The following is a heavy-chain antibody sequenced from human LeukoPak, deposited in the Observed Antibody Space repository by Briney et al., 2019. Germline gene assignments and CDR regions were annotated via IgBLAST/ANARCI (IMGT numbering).Heavy chain of an antibody. CDR3: VTDPGWGIASYVDF. CDR1: GFTASTNC. CDR2: IYSGGTT. V-gene: IGHV3-53*04. D-gene: IGHD3-16*01. Sequence: GGSLSPSCAASGFTASTNCMTWVCQAPGKGLEWVSTIYSGGTTYYADSVMGRFTISRHNSRNTLYLQMTSLRVVDTAVYYCVTDPGWGIASYVDFWGKGTLVTVSS. J-gene: IGHJ4*02.